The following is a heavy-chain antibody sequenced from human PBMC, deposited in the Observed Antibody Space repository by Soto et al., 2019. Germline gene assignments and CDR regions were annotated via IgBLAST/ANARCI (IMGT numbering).Heavy chain of an antibody. CDR2: IYYSGST. Sequence: SETLSLTCTVSGGSISSYYWSWIRQPPGKGLEWIGYIYYSGSTNYNPSLKSRVTISVDTSKNQFSLKLSSVTAADTAVYYCARRAELRYFDWFRRIDAFEIWGQGTMVTVSS. J-gene: IGHJ3*02. V-gene: IGHV4-59*01. CDR3: ARRAELRYFDWFRRIDAFEI. D-gene: IGHD3-9*01. CDR1: GGSISSYY.